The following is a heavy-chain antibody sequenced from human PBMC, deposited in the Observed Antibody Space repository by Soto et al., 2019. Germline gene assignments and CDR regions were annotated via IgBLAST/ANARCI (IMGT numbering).Heavy chain of an antibody. CDR3: AKIRRSDYQGFDY. Sequence: PGGSLRLSCAASGFTFSSYGMHWVRQAPGKGLEWVAVIWYDGSNKYYADSVKGRFTISRDNAKNSLYLQINSLRPEDTALYFCAKIRRSDYQGFDYWGRGTLVTVSS. CDR1: GFTFSSYG. CDR2: IWYDGSNK. V-gene: IGHV3-33*03. J-gene: IGHJ4*02. D-gene: IGHD4-17*01.